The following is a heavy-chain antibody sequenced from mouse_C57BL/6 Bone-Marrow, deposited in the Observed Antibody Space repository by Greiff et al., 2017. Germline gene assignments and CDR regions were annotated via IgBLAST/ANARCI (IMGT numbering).Heavy chain of an antibody. D-gene: IGHD4-1*01. J-gene: IGHJ3*01. V-gene: IGHV14-3*01. CDR3: ASPTGTYAY. CDR2: IDPANGNT. CDR1: GFNINNTY. Sequence: VQLQQSVAELVRPGASVKLSCTASGFNINNTYMHWVKQRPEQGLEWIGRIDPANGNTKYAPKFQGKATITADTSSNTAHLQLSSLTSEDTAIYYCASPTGTYAYWGQGTLVTVSA.